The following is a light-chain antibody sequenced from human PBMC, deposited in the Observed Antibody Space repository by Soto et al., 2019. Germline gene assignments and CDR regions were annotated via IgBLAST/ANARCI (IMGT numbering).Light chain of an antibody. V-gene: IGKV1-5*01. CDR2: AAS. CDR1: QSISSW. CDR3: QQYKSYWT. J-gene: IGKJ1*01. Sequence: DIQMTQSPSTLSASVGDRVTISCRASQSISSWLAWYQQKPGKAPKLLIYAASSLQSGVPSRFSGSGSGTEFTLTISSLQPDDFAIYHCQQYKSYWTFGQGTKVDI.